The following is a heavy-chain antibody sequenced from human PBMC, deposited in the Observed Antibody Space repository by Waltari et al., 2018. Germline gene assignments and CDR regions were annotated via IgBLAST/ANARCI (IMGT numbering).Heavy chain of an antibody. D-gene: IGHD5-12*01. CDR1: GYTFTSYA. Sequence: QVQLVQSGAAVKKPGASVTVSCKASGYTFTSYAMHWVRQAPGQRLEWMGWINAGNGNTKYSQKFQGRVTITRDTSASTAYMELSSLRSEDTAVYYCARGASYSGYGYWGQGTLVTVSS. CDR3: ARGASYSGYGY. J-gene: IGHJ4*02. V-gene: IGHV1-3*01. CDR2: INAGNGNT.